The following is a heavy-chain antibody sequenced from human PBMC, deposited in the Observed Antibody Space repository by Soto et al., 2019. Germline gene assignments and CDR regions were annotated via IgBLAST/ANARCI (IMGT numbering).Heavy chain of an antibody. Sequence: QVQLVESGGGVVQPGRSLRLSCAASGFTFSTYAMHWVRQAPGKGLDWVAVISYDGSNKYYADSVKGRFTISRDNSKTTLYLQMNSLSAEDTTVDSCARGGPGYYDISDWGPFHIWGQGTMVTVSS. CDR3: ARGGPGYYDISDWGPFHI. D-gene: IGHD3-22*01. J-gene: IGHJ3*02. CDR2: ISYDGSNK. CDR1: GFTFSTYA. V-gene: IGHV3-30-3*01.